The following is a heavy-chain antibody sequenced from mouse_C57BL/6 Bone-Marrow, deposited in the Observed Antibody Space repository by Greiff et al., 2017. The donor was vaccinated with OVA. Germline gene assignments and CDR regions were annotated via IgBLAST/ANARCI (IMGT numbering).Heavy chain of an antibody. J-gene: IGHJ1*03. D-gene: IGHD1-1*01. CDR1: GFNIKDDY. CDR2: IDPENGDT. V-gene: IGHV14-4*01. Sequence: EVQLQQSGAELVRPGASVKLSCTASGFNIKDDYMHWVKQRPEQGLEWIGWIDPENGDTEYASKFQGKATITADTSSNTAYLQLSSLTSEDTAVYYCTYYYGSSYANWYFDVWGTGTTVTVSS. CDR3: TYYYGSSYANWYFDV.